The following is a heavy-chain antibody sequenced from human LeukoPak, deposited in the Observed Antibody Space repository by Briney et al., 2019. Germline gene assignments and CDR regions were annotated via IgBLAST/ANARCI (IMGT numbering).Heavy chain of an antibody. J-gene: IGHJ2*01. CDR1: GFTFSTYA. D-gene: IGHD1-26*01. CDR3: AKDRTVGASYWYFDL. Sequence: PGGSLRLSCAASGFTFSTYAMSWARQAPGKGREGVSGISSSGSGDNTYYADSVKGRFTISRDSSKNPLFLHMNTLRAEDTAIYYCAKDRTVGASYWYFDLWGRGTLVTVSS. V-gene: IGHV3-23*01. CDR2: ISSSGSGDNT.